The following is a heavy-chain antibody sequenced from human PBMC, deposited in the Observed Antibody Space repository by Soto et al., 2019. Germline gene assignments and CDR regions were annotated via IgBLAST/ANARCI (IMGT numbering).Heavy chain of an antibody. CDR2: IYHSGST. CDR3: ARKGVFRVRGVISYFYYGMDV. CDR1: GGSISSGGYS. Sequence: SETLSLTCAVSGGSISSGGYSWSWIRQPPGKGLEWIGYIYHSGSTYYNPSLKSRVTISVDRSKNQFSLKLSSVTAADTAVYYCARKGVFRVRGVISYFYYGMDVWGQGTTVTFSS. V-gene: IGHV4-30-2*01. J-gene: IGHJ6*02. D-gene: IGHD3-10*01.